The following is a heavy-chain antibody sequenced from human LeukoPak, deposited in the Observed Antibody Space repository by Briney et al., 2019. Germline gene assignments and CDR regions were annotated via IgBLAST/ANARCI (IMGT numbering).Heavy chain of an antibody. CDR2: IYYSGST. V-gene: IGHV4-59*02. CDR1: GGSVSSYY. CDR3: ARVGIAPRYYYYYYMDV. J-gene: IGHJ6*03. D-gene: IGHD6-13*01. Sequence: SETLSLTCTVSGGSVSSYYWSWIRRPPGKGLEWIGYIYYSGSTNYNPSLKSRVTISVDTSKNQFSLKLSSVTAADTAVYYCARVGIAPRYYYYYYMDVWGKGTTVTVSS.